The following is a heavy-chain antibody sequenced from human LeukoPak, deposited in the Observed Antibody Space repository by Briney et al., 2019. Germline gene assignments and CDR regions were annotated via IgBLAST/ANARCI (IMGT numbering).Heavy chain of an antibody. D-gene: IGHD2-2*01. CDR1: GGSISSRDYY. V-gene: IGHV4-31*03. CDR2: IYYSGST. Sequence: SQTLSLTCTVSGGSISSRDYYWSWIRQHPGKGLEWIGYIYYSGSTYYNPSLKSRVTISVDTSKNQFSLKLSSVTAADTAVYYCARFKVVPAALYYYYGMGVWGQGTTVTVSS. CDR3: ARFKVVPAALYYYYGMGV. J-gene: IGHJ6*02.